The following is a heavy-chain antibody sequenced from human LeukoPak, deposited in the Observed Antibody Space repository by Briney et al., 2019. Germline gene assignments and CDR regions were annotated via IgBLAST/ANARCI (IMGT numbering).Heavy chain of an antibody. J-gene: IGHJ5*02. CDR3: ARLRGATVAHNWFDP. Sequence: SETLSLTCSVSGDSISTSSYYWGWIRQPPGKGLEWIGTIYYSGSTYYNPSLTSRVTISVDTSKNQFSLKLSSVTAADTAVYYCARLRGATVAHNWFDPWGQGTLVTVSS. D-gene: IGHD6-19*01. V-gene: IGHV4-39*01. CDR2: IYYSGST. CDR1: GDSISTSSYY.